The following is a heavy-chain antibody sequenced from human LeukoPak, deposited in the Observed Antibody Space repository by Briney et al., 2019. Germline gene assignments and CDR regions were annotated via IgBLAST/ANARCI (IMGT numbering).Heavy chain of an antibody. J-gene: IGHJ4*02. CDR2: IYTSGST. Sequence: SETLSLTCSVFGGTIRGYYWSWIRQPAGKGLEWIGRIYTSGSTNYNPSLKSRVTISLNTSKNQFSLKLSSVTAADTAVYYCARDRAGGNYLLDYWGQGTLVTVSS. CDR1: GGTIRGYY. CDR3: ARDRAGGNYLLDY. D-gene: IGHD1-26*01. V-gene: IGHV4-4*07.